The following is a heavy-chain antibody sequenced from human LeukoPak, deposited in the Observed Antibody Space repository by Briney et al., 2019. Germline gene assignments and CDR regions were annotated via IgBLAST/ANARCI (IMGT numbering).Heavy chain of an antibody. CDR1: GGPIDRHY. D-gene: IGHD6-13*01. J-gene: IGHJ4*02. CDR3: ASRPAGSTWYGVFDY. CDR2: VFYPGST. Sequence: SETLSLTCTVSGGPIDRHYWSWIRQPPGKGLEWIGYVFYPGSTNYNPSLKSRVTMSLDTSRDQFSLRLASVTAADTAIYYCASRPAGSTWYGVFDYWSQGTLVTVSS. V-gene: IGHV4-59*11.